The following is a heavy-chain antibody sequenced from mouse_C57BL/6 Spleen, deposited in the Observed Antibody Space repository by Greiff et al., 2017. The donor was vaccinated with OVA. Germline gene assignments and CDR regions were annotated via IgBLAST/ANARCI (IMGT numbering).Heavy chain of an antibody. V-gene: IGHV1-69*01. CDR3: ARLRDYGAWFAY. CDR2: IDPSDSYT. J-gene: IGHJ3*01. D-gene: IGHD2-4*01. CDR1: GYTFTSYW. Sequence: VQLQQPGAELVMPGASVKLSCKASGYTFTSYWMHWVKPRPGQGLEWIGEIDPSDSYTNYNQKFKGKSTLTVDKSSSTAYMQLSSLTSEDSAVYYCARLRDYGAWFAYWGQGTLVTVSA.